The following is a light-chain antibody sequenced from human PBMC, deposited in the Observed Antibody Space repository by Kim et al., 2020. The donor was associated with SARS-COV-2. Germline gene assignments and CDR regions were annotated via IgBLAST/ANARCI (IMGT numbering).Light chain of an antibody. Sequence: TLSLSPGERATLSCRASQTVRTSFAWYQQKPGQAHRLLIYDTANRATGIPAKFSGSGSGTDFTLTISSLEPADSAVYYCQQRANWLFGQGTKLEI. V-gene: IGKV3-11*01. J-gene: IGKJ2*01. CDR2: DTA. CDR1: QTVRTS. CDR3: QQRANWL.